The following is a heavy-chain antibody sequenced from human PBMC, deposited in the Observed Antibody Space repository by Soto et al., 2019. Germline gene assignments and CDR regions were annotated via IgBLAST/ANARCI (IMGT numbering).Heavy chain of an antibody. CDR2: IYYSGST. CDR3: ARAVAVAGTYYYYYGMDV. D-gene: IGHD6-19*01. J-gene: IGHJ6*02. CDR1: GASISSSSYY. V-gene: IGHV4-39*01. Sequence: SETLSPTCTVSGASISSSSYYWGWIRQPPGKGLEWIGSIYYSGSTYYNPSLKSRVTISVDTSKNQFSLKPCSVTAADTAVYYCARAVAVAGTYYYYYGMDVWGQGTTVTVSS.